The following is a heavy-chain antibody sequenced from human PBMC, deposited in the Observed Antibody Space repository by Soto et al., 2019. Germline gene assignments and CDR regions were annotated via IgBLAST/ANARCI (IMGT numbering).Heavy chain of an antibody. CDR3: ARDDRAAGYMDV. J-gene: IGHJ6*03. D-gene: IGHD3-22*01. Sequence: ASVKVSCKASGYTFTCYYMHWVRQAPGQGLEWMGWINPNSGGTNYAQKFQGWVTMTRDTSISTAYMELSRLRSDDTAVYYCARDDRAAGYMDVWGKGTTVTVSS. V-gene: IGHV1-2*04. CDR1: GYTFTCYY. CDR2: INPNSGGT.